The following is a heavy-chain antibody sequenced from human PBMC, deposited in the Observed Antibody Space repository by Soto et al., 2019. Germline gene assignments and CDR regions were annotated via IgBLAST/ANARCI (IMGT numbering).Heavy chain of an antibody. CDR3: ARGITDIVVGPAAIRFDY. CDR1: GGSISSYY. J-gene: IGHJ4*02. Sequence: SETLSLTCTVSGGSISSYYWSWIRQPPGKGLEWIGYIYYSGSTNYNPSLKRQVTISVDTSNNQFSLKLRSVTAADTAVYYCARGITDIVVGPAAIRFDYWGQGTLVTVSS. V-gene: IGHV4-59*01. D-gene: IGHD2-2*02. CDR2: IYYSGST.